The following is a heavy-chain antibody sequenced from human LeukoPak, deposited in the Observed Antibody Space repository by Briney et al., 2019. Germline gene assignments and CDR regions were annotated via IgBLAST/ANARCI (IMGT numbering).Heavy chain of an antibody. CDR1: GSSLTESS. V-gene: IGHV1-24*01. Sequence: ASVKVSCKVPGSSLTESSLHWVRQAPGKGLQWMGGTDPEDGETIYAQKFQGRVTMTEDTSTDTAYMELSSLRSEDTAVYYCAGGPPGQLYDYWGQGTLVTVSS. J-gene: IGHJ4*02. D-gene: IGHD6-6*01. CDR2: TDPEDGET. CDR3: AGGPPGQLYDY.